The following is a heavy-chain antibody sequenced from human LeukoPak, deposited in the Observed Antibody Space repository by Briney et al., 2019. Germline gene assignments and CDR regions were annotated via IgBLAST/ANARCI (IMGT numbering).Heavy chain of an antibody. J-gene: IGHJ4*02. Sequence: SGTLSLTCADSGGSISSGGYYWSWIRQPPGKGLEWIGYIYHSGSTYYNPSLKSRVTISVDRSKNQFSLKLSSVTAADTAVYYCARVGPGAFDYWGQGTLVTVSS. CDR2: IYHSGST. CDR1: GGSISSGGYY. V-gene: IGHV4-30-2*01. CDR3: ARVGPGAFDY. D-gene: IGHD1-26*01.